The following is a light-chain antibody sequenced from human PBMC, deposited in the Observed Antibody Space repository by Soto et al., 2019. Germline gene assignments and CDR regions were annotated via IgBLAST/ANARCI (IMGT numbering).Light chain of an antibody. J-gene: IGKJ1*01. CDR1: QSISSY. CDR2: AAS. Sequence: DIQMTQSPSSLSASVGDRVTITCRASQSISSYLNWYQQKPGKAPKLLIYAASSLQSGVPSRFSGSGSGTDFTLTIRSLQPEDFATYYCQQSYRTPRTFGQGTKVELK. CDR3: QQSYRTPRT. V-gene: IGKV1-39*01.